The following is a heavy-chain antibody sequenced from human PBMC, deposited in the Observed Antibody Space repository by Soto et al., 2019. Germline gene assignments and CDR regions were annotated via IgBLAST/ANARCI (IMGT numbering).Heavy chain of an antibody. Sequence: QVQLVESGGGVVQPGRSLRLSCAASGFTFSSYGMHWVRQAPGKGLEWVVVIWYDGSNKYYADSVKGRFTISRDNSKNTLYLQMNSLRAEDTAVYYCARGGVVVTSGYYYYGMDVWGQGTTVTVSS. V-gene: IGHV3-33*01. CDR2: IWYDGSNK. J-gene: IGHJ6*02. D-gene: IGHD2-15*01. CDR1: GFTFSSYG. CDR3: ARGGVVVTSGYYYYGMDV.